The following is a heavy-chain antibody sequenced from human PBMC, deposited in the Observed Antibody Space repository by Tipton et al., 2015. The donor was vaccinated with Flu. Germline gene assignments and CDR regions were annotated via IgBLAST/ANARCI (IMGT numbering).Heavy chain of an antibody. CDR1: GGSFSGYY. V-gene: IGHV4-34*01. Sequence: TLSLTCAVYGGSFSGYYWSWIRQPPGKGLEWIGEINHSGSTNYNPSLKSRVTISVDTSKNQFSLRVNSVTAADTAVYYCARRPSGAVVAYYFEYWGQGTLVTVSS. CDR2: INHSGST. J-gene: IGHJ4*02. D-gene: IGHD2-15*01. CDR3: ARRPSGAVVAYYFEY.